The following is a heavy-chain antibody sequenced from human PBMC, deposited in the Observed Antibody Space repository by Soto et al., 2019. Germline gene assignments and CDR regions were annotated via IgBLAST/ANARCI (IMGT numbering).Heavy chain of an antibody. J-gene: IGHJ4*02. D-gene: IGHD1-26*01. CDR2: ISGSGGST. Sequence: GGSLRLSCAASGFTFSSYAMSWVRQAPGKGLEWVSAISGSGGSTYYADSVKGRFTISRDNSKNTLHLQMNSLRAEDTAVYYCALGGWQASGFDYWGQGTLVTVSS. CDR3: ALGGWQASGFDY. V-gene: IGHV3-23*01. CDR1: GFTFSSYA.